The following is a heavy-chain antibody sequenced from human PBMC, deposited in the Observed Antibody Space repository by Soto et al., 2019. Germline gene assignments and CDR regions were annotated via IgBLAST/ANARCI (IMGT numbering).Heavy chain of an antibody. CDR2: IIPVFGTP. D-gene: IGHD6-13*01. Sequence: QVQLEQSGSEVKKSGSSVKVSCKASGYSFSSHAITWVRQAPGQGLEWMGGIIPVFGTPSYAQKFQGRGTVSADKSTNTSYLELWSVRSEDTAVYYCARGGALSTSWYWGDGLDSWGQGTQVTVSS. CDR1: GYSFSSHA. V-gene: IGHV1-69*06. CDR3: ARGGALSTSWYWGDGLDS. J-gene: IGHJ4*02.